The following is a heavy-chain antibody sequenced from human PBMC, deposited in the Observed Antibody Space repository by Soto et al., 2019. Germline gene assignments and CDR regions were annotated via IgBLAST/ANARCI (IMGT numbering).Heavy chain of an antibody. CDR3: ASLDAYSFDF. D-gene: IGHD2-15*01. Sequence: SETLSLTCTVSGVSIRSGAHYWSWIRQHPGKGLEWIGSIFYTGTSLYNPSLMSRLTISMDTSKNQFSLKLNSVTAADTAVYCCASLDAYSFDFWGQGTQVTVSS. CDR2: IFYTGTS. J-gene: IGHJ4*02. V-gene: IGHV4-31*03. CDR1: GVSIRSGAHY.